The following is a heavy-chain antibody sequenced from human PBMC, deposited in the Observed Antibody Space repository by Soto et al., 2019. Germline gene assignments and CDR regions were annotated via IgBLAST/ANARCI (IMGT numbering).Heavy chain of an antibody. CDR2: IRSKAYGGTT. Sequence: SLRLSFTASEFLFVAYTMSWVRQSPGKGLEWVSFIRSKAYGGTTEYAASVKGRFTISRGDYKSIDYLQMNSLKTEDTAVYYCTRKRHGYNLIFDFWGQGTLVTVSS. D-gene: IGHD5-12*01. CDR3: TRKRHGYNLIFDF. V-gene: IGHV3-49*04. CDR1: EFLFVAYT. J-gene: IGHJ4*02.